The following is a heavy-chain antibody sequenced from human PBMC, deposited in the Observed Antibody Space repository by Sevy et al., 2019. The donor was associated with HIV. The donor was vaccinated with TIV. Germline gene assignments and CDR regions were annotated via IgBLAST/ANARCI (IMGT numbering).Heavy chain of an antibody. CDR2: ISGSGGSGDKT. Sequence: GGSLRLSCAASGFTFSRYAMNCVRQAPGKGLEWVSGISGSGGSGDKTNYADSVKGRFTISRDDSKNSLYLQLNSLRAEDTAIYYCARKYDSSGYFDYWGQGTLVTVSS. V-gene: IGHV3-23*01. CDR3: ARKYDSSGYFDY. D-gene: IGHD3-22*01. J-gene: IGHJ4*02. CDR1: GFTFSRYA.